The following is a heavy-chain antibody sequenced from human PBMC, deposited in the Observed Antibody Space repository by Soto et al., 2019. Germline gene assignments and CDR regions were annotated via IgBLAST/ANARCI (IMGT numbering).Heavy chain of an antibody. CDR1: GYTFTGYY. CDR2: INPNSGGT. V-gene: IGHV1-2*02. CDR3: ARGGSSSLDY. D-gene: IGHD6-6*01. J-gene: IGHJ4*02. Sequence: VQSGAEVKKPGASVKVSCKASGYTFTGYYMHWVRQAPGQGPEWMGWINPNSGGTTYAQKFQGRVTVTRDTSISTAYMELSSLRSDDTAVYYCARGGSSSLDYWGQGTLVTVSS.